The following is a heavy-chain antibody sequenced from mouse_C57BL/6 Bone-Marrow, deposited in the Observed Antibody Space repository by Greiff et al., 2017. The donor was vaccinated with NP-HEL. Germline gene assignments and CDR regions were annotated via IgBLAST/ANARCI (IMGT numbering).Heavy chain of an antibody. CDR3: ARGGYEAWFAY. V-gene: IGHV1-64*01. Sequence: VQLQQPGAELVKPGASVKLSCKASGYTFTSYWMHWVKQRPGQGLEWIGMIHPKSGSTNYNEKFKSKATLTVDKSSSTAYMQLSSLTSEDSAVYYCARGGYEAWFAYWGQGTLVTVSA. D-gene: IGHD3-1*01. CDR1: GYTFTSYW. J-gene: IGHJ3*01. CDR2: IHPKSGST.